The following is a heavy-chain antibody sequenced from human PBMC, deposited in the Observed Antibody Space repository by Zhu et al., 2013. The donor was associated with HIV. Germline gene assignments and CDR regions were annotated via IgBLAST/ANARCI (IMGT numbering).Heavy chain of an antibody. D-gene: IGHD3-10*01. CDR3: ARDHQSSVFRGVKFDY. CDR1: GYNFITYT. J-gene: IGHJ4*02. CDR2: ISTSNPNT. Sequence: QVQLVQSGAEVKKPGASVKVSCKASGYNFITYTISWVRQAPGQGLEWMGWISTSNPNTNYAKKFQGRVTMTTDSSTTTADMELRGLTSDDTAVYFCARDHQSSVFRGVKFDYWGQGTLVAVSS. V-gene: IGHV1-18*01.